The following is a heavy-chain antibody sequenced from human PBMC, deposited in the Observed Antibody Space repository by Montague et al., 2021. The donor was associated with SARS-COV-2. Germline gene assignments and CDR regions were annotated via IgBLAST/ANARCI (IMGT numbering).Heavy chain of an antibody. CDR1: GNSMSNSIYF. V-gene: IGHV4-39*01. CDR2: FYFGGKF. J-gene: IGHJ4*02. D-gene: IGHD6-19*01. CDR3: ARHSGGSEVAGFDY. Sequence: SDTLSLTCSVSGNSMSNSIYFWGWIRQPPRKGLEWIGSFYFGGKFLYNSSLESRVTISVDTSKNQFSLQLSSVTASDTAVYYCARHSGGSEVAGFDYWGQGILVTVSS.